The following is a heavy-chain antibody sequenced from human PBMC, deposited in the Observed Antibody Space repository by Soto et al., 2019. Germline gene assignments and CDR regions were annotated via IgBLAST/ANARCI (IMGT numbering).Heavy chain of an antibody. Sequence: GGSLRLSCAASGFTFSSYAMHWVRQAPGKGLEWVAVISYDGSNKYYADSVKGRFTISRDNSKNTLYLQMNSLRAEDTAVYYCAREFEYDSSGYYYVGQPVYGMDVWGQGTTVTVSS. V-gene: IGHV3-30-3*01. CDR2: ISYDGSNK. D-gene: IGHD3-22*01. J-gene: IGHJ6*02. CDR3: AREFEYDSSGYYYVGQPVYGMDV. CDR1: GFTFSSYA.